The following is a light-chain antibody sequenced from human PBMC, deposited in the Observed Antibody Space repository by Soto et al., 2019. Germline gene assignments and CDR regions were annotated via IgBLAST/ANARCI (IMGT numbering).Light chain of an antibody. CDR3: QQSYSTTLT. V-gene: IGKV1-39*01. CDR2: AAY. Sequence: EILFTQSPATLSLSPGERATLSCRASQSISSYLNWYQQKPGKAPKLLIYAAYSLQSGVPSRFSGSGSGTDFTLTISSLQPEDFATYYCQQSYSTTLTFGGGTKVDIK. J-gene: IGKJ4*01. CDR1: QSISSY.